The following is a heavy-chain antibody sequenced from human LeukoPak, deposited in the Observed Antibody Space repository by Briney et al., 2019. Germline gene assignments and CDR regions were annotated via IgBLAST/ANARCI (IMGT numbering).Heavy chain of an antibody. CDR3: ARDDSSGN. Sequence: GGSLRLSCAASGFTFDDYGVSWVRQAPGKGLEWVSGNNWNGGSTGYADSVKGRFTISRDNAKNSLYLQMNSLRAEDTALYYCARDDSSGNWGQGTLVTVSS. V-gene: IGHV3-20*04. J-gene: IGHJ4*02. CDR1: GFTFDDYG. CDR2: NNWNGGST. D-gene: IGHD6-19*01.